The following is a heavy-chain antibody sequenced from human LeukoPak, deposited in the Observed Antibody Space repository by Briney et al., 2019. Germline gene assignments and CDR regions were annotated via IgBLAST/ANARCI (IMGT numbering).Heavy chain of an antibody. CDR3: ARLYYYDSSGYSSGFDY. D-gene: IGHD3-22*01. Sequence: ASVKVSCKASGYTFASYGIIWVRQAPGQGLEWLGWISGYNGNTNYAQKLQGRVTMTTDTSTSTAYMELRSLRSNDTAVYYCARLYYYDSSGYSSGFDYWGQGTLVTVSS. V-gene: IGHV1-18*01. CDR2: ISGYNGNT. CDR1: GYTFASYG. J-gene: IGHJ4*02.